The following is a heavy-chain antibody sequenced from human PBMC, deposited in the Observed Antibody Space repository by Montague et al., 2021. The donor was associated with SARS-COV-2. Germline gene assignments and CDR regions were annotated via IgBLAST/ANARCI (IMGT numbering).Heavy chain of an antibody. CDR3: ARGPSRLATQEFYFGY. V-gene: IGHV4-31*03. CDR1: SDSISSGGYY. CDR2: IYYSGNT. D-gene: IGHD5-24*01. J-gene: IGHJ4*02. Sequence: TLSLTCIVSSDSISSGGYYWSWIRPHPGKGLEWIGYIYYSGNTYYNPSRKSRVTMSVDTTKNQFSLTLNSVTAADTAVYYCARGPSRLATQEFYFGYWGQGTLVTVSS.